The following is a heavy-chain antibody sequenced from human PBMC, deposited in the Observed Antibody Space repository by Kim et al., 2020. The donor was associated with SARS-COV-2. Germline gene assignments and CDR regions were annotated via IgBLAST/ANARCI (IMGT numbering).Heavy chain of an antibody. J-gene: IGHJ4*02. CDR2: ISYDGSNK. CDR1: GFTFSSYG. V-gene: IGHV3-30*18. D-gene: IGHD1-26*01. CDR3: AKDRVSWELLSVDY. Sequence: GGSLRLSCAASGFTFSSYGMHWVRQAPGKGLEWVAVISYDGSNKYYADSVKGRFTISRDNSKNTLYLQMNSLRAEDTAVYYCAKDRVSWELLSVDYWGQRTLVTVSS.